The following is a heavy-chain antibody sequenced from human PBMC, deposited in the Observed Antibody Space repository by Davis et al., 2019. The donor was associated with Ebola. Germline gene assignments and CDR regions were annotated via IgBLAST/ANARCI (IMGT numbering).Heavy chain of an antibody. D-gene: IGHD3-10*01. Sequence: GGSLRLSCAASGFTFSSYAMSWVRQAPGKGLEWVSAISGSGGSTYYADPVKGRFTISRDNAKNSLYLQMNSLRAEDTAVYYCAGGYYYYYGMDVWGQGTTVTVSS. CDR1: GFTFSSYA. CDR2: ISGSGGST. CDR3: AGGYYYYYGMDV. J-gene: IGHJ6*02. V-gene: IGHV3-23*01.